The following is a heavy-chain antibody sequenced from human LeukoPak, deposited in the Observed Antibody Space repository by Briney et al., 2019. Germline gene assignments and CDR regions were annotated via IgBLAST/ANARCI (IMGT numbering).Heavy chain of an antibody. J-gene: IGHJ4*02. D-gene: IGHD6-13*01. V-gene: IGHV6-1*01. CDR2: TYYRSKWYN. CDR3: ARDQEGIAAAGTSYYFDY. CDR1: GDSVSSNSAA. Sequence: SQTLSLTCAISGDSVSSNSAAWNWIRRSPSRGLEWLGRTYYRSKWYNDYAVSVKSRITINPDTSKNQFSLQLNSVTPEDTAVYYCARDQEGIAAAGTSYYFDYWGQGTLVTVSS.